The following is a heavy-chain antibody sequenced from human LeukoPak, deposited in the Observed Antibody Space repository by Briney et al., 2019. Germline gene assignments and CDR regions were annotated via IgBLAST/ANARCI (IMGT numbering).Heavy chain of an antibody. CDR2: IYYSGST. Sequence: SETLSLTCTVSGGSISSSSYYWGWIRQPPGKGQEWIGCIYYSGSTYYNPSLKSRVTISVDTSKNQFSLKLSSVTAADTAVYYCARHGSGYWFDPWGQGTLVTVSS. D-gene: IGHD3-10*01. CDR1: GGSISSSSYY. V-gene: IGHV4-39*01. CDR3: ARHGSGYWFDP. J-gene: IGHJ5*02.